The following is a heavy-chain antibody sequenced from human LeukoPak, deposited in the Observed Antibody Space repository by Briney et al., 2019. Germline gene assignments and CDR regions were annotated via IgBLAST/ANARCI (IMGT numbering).Heavy chain of an antibody. Sequence: GGSLRLSCAASGFTFSTYSMNWVRQAPGKGLEWVSSISSGSSFIYYADSVKGRFTISRDNAKNSLFLQMNSLRAEDTAVYYCARESSGYFYWGQGTLVAVSS. CDR2: ISSGSSFI. CDR3: ARESSGYFY. V-gene: IGHV3-21*01. J-gene: IGHJ4*02. CDR1: GFTFSTYS. D-gene: IGHD3-22*01.